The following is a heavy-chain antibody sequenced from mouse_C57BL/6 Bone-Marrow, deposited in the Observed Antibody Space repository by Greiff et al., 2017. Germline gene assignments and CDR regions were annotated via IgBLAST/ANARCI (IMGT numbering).Heavy chain of an antibody. CDR1: GFSLTSYG. CDR2: IWSGGST. D-gene: IGHD1-1*01. J-gene: IGHJ4*01. Sequence: VQLQQSGPGLVQPSQSLSITCTVSGFSLTSYGVHWVRQSPGKGLEWLGVIWSGGSTDYNAAFISRLSISKDNSKSQVFFKMNSLQADDTAIYYCARWDTTVNYYAMDYWGQGTSVTVSS. V-gene: IGHV2-2*01. CDR3: ARWDTTVNYYAMDY.